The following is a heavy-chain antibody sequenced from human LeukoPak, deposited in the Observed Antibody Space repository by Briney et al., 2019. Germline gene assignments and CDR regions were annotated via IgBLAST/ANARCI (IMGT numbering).Heavy chain of an antibody. D-gene: IGHD3-10*01. V-gene: IGHV4-38-2*01. Sequence: SETLSLTCAVSGYSISSGYYWGWIRLPPGKGLEWIGTIYYSGNTYYNPSLKSRVTISVDTSKNQFSLKLSSVTAADTAVYYCARASTMVRGVIPLLGGFDYWGQGTLVTVSS. CDR2: IYYSGNT. CDR1: GYSISSGYY. J-gene: IGHJ4*02. CDR3: ARASTMVRGVIPLLGGFDY.